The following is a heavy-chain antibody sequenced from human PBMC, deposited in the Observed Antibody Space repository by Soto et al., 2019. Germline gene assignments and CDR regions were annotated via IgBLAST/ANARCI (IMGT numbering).Heavy chain of an antibody. CDR3: ARVMVGGSSSTFDY. V-gene: IGHV4-34*01. D-gene: IGHD6-6*01. CDR2: INHSGST. CDR1: GGSLSGYD. Sequence: PSETLSLTCAVYGGSLSGYDWSWIRQPPGKGLEWIGEINHSGSTNYNPSLKSRVTISVDTSKNQFSLKLSSVTAADTAVYYCARVMVGGSSSTFDYWGQGTLVTVSS. J-gene: IGHJ4*02.